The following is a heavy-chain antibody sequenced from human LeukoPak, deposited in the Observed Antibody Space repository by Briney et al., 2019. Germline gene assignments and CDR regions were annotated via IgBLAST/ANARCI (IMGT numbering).Heavy chain of an antibody. CDR2: IYHTGIT. V-gene: IGHV4-59*08. Sequence: SETLSLTCTVSGGSISPYYWSWIRQPPGKRLECIGYIYHTGITNYNPSLKSRVSMSVDTSINEISLKVSSVTAADTAVYYCARLRNPGSAAAGYFDSWGQGALVTVSS. CDR3: ARLRNPGSAAAGYFDS. D-gene: IGHD6-13*01. J-gene: IGHJ4*02. CDR1: GGSISPYY.